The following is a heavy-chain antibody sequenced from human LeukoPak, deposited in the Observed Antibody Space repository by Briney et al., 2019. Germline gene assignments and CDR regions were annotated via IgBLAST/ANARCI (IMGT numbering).Heavy chain of an antibody. CDR3: ARHNYDYVWGSYRYTIGYNWFDP. J-gene: IGHJ5*02. CDR1: GDSISSGDYY. D-gene: IGHD3-16*02. V-gene: IGHV4-30-4*08. Sequence: SQTLSLTCTVSGDSISSGDYYWSWIRQPPGKGLEWIGEINHSGSTNYNPSLKSRVTISVDTSKNQFSLKLSSVTAADTAVYYCARHNYDYVWGSYRYTIGYNWFDPWGQGTLVTVSS. CDR2: INHSGST.